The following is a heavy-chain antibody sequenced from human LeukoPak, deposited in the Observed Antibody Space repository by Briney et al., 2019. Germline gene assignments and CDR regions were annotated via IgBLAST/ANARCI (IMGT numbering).Heavy chain of an antibody. Sequence: SQTLSLTCTVSGDSISIGSHFWSWIRQPAGKGLEWIGRIYTTGSTNYNPSLMSRVTISVDTSKNQFSLKLSSVTAADTAVYYCAREGSGSHPGYYWGQGTLVTVSS. V-gene: IGHV4-61*02. CDR2: IYTTGST. J-gene: IGHJ4*02. CDR1: GDSISIGSHF. D-gene: IGHD1-26*01. CDR3: AREGSGSHPGYY.